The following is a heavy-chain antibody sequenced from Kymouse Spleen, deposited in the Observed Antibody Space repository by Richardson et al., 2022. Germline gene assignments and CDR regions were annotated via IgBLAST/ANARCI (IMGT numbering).Heavy chain of an antibody. J-gene: IGHJ4*02. V-gene: IGHV3-33*01. CDR2: IWYDGSNK. Sequence: QVQLVESGGGVVQPGRSLRLSCAASGFTFSSYGMHWVRQAPGKGLEWVAVIWYDGSNKYYADSVKGRFTISRDNSKNTLYLQMNSLRAEDTAVYYCARVGIAVAGTTLTTGAREPWSPSPQ. D-gene: IGHD6-19*01. CDR1: GFTFSSYG. CDR3: ARVGIAVAGTTLTT.